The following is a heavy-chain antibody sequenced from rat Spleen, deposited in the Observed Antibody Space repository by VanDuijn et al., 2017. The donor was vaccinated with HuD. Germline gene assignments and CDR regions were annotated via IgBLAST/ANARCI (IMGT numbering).Heavy chain of an antibody. CDR1: GFSLTSYH. D-gene: IGHD1-2*01. V-gene: IGHV2-13*01. Sequence: QVQLKESGPGLVQPSQTLSLTCTVSGFSLTSYHVSWVRQPPGKGLDWMGVIWGDGNSNYNSALKSRLSISRDTSKSQVFLTMSSLQTEDTATYYCARAGSAAISLGNWFAYWGQGSLVTVSS. CDR2: IWGDGNS. CDR3: ARAGSAAISLGNWFAY. J-gene: IGHJ3*01.